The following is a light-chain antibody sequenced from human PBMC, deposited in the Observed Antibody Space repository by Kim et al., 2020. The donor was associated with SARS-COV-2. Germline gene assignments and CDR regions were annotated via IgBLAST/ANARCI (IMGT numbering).Light chain of an antibody. CDR3: QQYNFYSRT. V-gene: IGKV1-5*01. CDR2: DVS. J-gene: IGKJ2*02. Sequence: SASVGDRVPITCRASQNVNGWLAWYQQKPGKAPKLLIYDVSNLESGVPSRFSGSGSGTEYTLTISSLQPDDFATYYCQQYNFYSRTFGQGTKLEI. CDR1: QNVNGW.